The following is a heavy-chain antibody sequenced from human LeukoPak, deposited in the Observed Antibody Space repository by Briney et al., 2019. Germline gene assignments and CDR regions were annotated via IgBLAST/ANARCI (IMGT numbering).Heavy chain of an antibody. J-gene: IGHJ4*02. Sequence: SQTLSLTCAISGDSVSSNSAARNWIRQSPSRGLEWLGRTYYRSKWYNDYAVSVKSRITINPDTSKNQFSLQLNSVTPEDTAVYYCARVSESTRKYNWNYGFYFDYWGQGTLVTVSS. CDR1: GDSVSSNSAA. CDR3: ARVSESTRKYNWNYGFYFDY. D-gene: IGHD1-7*01. CDR2: TYYRSKWYN. V-gene: IGHV6-1*01.